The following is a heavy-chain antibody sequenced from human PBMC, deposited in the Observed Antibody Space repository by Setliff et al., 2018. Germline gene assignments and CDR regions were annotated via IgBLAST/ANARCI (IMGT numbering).Heavy chain of an antibody. V-gene: IGHV1-3*03. J-gene: IGHJ4*02. CDR1: GYTFTSYA. CDR2: INAGNGNT. Sequence: GASVKVSCKASGYTFTSYAMHWVRQAPGQRLEWMGWINAGNGNTKYSQEFQGRVTITRDTSATTVYMELSSLRSDDMAVYYCARKGPNSSSHVFGYWGQGTLVTVS. CDR3: ARKGPNSSSHVFGY. D-gene: IGHD3-16*01.